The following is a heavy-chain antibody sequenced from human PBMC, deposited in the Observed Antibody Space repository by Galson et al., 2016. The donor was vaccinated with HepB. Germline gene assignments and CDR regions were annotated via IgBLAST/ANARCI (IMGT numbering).Heavy chain of an antibody. CDR2: ISPYNGNT. CDR1: GYTFNSYG. V-gene: IGHV1-18*01. Sequence: QSGAEVKKPGASVKVSCKASGYTFNSYGISWVRQAPGQGLEWMGWISPYNGNTNYAQKFQGRVTMTTDTSTSTAYMELRRLRSDDTAVYYCARERLGIAARHFYYNYGMDVWGKGTTVTVSS. CDR3: ARERLGIAARHFYYNYGMDV. J-gene: IGHJ6*04. D-gene: IGHD6-6*01.